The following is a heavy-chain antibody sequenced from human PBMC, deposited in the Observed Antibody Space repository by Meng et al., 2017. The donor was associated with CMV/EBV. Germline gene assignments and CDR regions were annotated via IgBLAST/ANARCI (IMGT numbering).Heavy chain of an antibody. CDR3: ARLYDSSGYYLGYFDY. Sequence: QITLKEVGPTLTNPPPNRSPTCTFSGSSLSTSGLGVGWIRQPPGKALEWPALIYWDDDKRYSPSLKSRLTITKDTSKNQVVLTMTNMDPVDTATYYCARLYDSSGYYLGYFDYWGQGTLVTVSS. D-gene: IGHD3-22*01. CDR2: IYWDDDK. V-gene: IGHV2-5*02. J-gene: IGHJ4*02. CDR1: GSSLSTSGLG.